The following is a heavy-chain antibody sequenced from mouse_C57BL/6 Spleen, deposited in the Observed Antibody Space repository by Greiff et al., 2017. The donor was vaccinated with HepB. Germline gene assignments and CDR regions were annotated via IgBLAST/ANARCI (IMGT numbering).Heavy chain of an antibody. CDR2: INPSSGYT. Sequence: VQLQQSGAELARPGASVKMSCKASGYTFTSYTMHWVKQRPGQGLEWIGYINPSSGYTKYNQKFKDKATLTADKSSSTAYMQLSSLTSEDSAVYYCARGGVLDYFDYWGQGTTLTVSS. CDR3: ARGGVLDYFDY. CDR1: GYTFTSYT. V-gene: IGHV1-4*01. J-gene: IGHJ2*01. D-gene: IGHD1-1*02.